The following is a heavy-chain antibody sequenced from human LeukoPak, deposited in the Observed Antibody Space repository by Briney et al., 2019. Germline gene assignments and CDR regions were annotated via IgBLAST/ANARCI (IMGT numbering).Heavy chain of an antibody. CDR1: GFTFNTYS. CDR3: LRGDRRDY. CDR2: IDSSGGYM. Sequence: GGSLRLSCEASGFTFNTYSMNWACQAPGKGLEWVSSIDSSGGYMFYAESVKGRFIISRDNAKDSLYLQMNSLRVEDTAVYYCLRGDRRDYWGQGTLVTVSS. V-gene: IGHV3-21*06. J-gene: IGHJ4*02.